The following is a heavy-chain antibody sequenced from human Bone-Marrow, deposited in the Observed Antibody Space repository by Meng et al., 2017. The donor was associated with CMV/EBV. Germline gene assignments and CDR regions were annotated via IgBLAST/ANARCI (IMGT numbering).Heavy chain of an antibody. J-gene: IGHJ5*02. CDR3: AHRYYDSSGYYEESSLDP. CDR1: GFSLNANGMR. V-gene: IGHV2-70D*14. Sequence: SGPTQVKPTQTLILTCAFSGFSLNANGMRVNWIRQPPGKALEWLARIDWDDDKFYSASLKTRLTITKDTSKNQVVLTMTNMDPVDTATYYCAHRYYDSSGYYEESSLDPWGQGTLVTVSS. D-gene: IGHD3-22*01. CDR2: IDWDDDK.